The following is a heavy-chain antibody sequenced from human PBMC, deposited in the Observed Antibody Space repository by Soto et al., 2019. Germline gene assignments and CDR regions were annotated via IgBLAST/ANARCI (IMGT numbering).Heavy chain of an antibody. Sequence: ASVKVSCKVSGYTLTELSMHWVRQAPGKGLEWMGGFDPEDGETIYAQKFQGRVTMTEDTSTDTAYMELSSLRSEDTAVYYCATGVYDCSGYYRNTYAFDSWGQGTMVTVSS. CDR2: FDPEDGET. V-gene: IGHV1-24*01. CDR1: GYTLTELS. J-gene: IGHJ3*02. D-gene: IGHD3-22*01. CDR3: ATGVYDCSGYYRNTYAFDS.